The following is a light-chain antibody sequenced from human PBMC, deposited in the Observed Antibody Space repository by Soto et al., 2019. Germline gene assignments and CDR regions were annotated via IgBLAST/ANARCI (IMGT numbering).Light chain of an antibody. CDR1: QSVSSSY. Sequence: EIVLTQSPGTLSLSPGERATLSCRASQSVSSSYLAWYQQKPGQAPRLLIYGASSRATGIPDRFSGSGSGTAFTLTISRLETEDFAVYYFQQYGSSPPLTFGGGTKVEIK. V-gene: IGKV3-20*01. CDR2: GAS. CDR3: QQYGSSPPLT. J-gene: IGKJ4*01.